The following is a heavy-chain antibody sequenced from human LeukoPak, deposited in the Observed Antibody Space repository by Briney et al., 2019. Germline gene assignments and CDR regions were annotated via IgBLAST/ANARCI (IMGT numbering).Heavy chain of an antibody. D-gene: IGHD3-9*01. CDR2: ISYDGSNK. CDR1: GFTFSSNA. V-gene: IGHV3-30*04. CDR3: ARDLGDFYYISLDFDH. J-gene: IGHJ4*02. Sequence: PGGSLRLSCAAPGFTFSSNALHWVRQAPGKGLEWVAVISYDGSNKYYADSVKGRFTISRDNSKNTLYLQMNSLRVEDTAVYYCARDLGDFYYISLDFDHWGQGALVTVSS.